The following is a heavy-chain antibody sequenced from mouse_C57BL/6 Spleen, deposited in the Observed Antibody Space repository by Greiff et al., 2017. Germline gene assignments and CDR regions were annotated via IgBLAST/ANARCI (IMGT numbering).Heavy chain of an antibody. J-gene: IGHJ2*01. CDR3: ARLRQYYFDY. Sequence: VQLKQSGPELVKPGASVKISCKASGYSFTDYNMNWVKQSNGKSLEWIGVLNPNYGTTSYNQTFKGKVTVTVDQSSSTAYLQLNSLTSEDSAVYYGARLRQYYFDYWGQGTTLTVSS. CDR1: GYSFTDYN. V-gene: IGHV1-39*01. D-gene: IGHD3-2*02. CDR2: LNPNYGTT.